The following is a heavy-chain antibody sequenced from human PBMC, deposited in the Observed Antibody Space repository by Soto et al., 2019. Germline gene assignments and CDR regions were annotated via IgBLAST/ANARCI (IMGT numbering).Heavy chain of an antibody. V-gene: IGHV3-30-3*01. Sequence: QVQLVESGGGVVQPGRSLRLSCAASGFTFSSYAMHWVRQAPGKGLEWVAVISYDGSNKYYADSVKGRFTISRDNSKNTLYLQMSSLRAEDTAVYYCARAKRIAARPNWYFDLWGRGTLVTVSS. CDR2: ISYDGSNK. CDR1: GFTFSSYA. D-gene: IGHD6-6*01. CDR3: ARAKRIAARPNWYFDL. J-gene: IGHJ2*01.